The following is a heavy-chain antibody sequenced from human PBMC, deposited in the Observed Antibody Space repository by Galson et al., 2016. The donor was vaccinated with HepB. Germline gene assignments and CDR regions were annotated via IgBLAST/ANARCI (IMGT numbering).Heavy chain of an antibody. CDR1: GDTFSSYT. J-gene: IGHJ4*02. CDR3: AGEEKYGAPGN. Sequence: SVKVSCKASGDTFSSYTISWVRQAPGQGLEWMGRIILILGIANYAQKFQGRVTITADKSTSTAYMELSSLRSEDTAVYYCAGEEKYGAPGNWGQGTLVTVSS. CDR2: IILILGIA. D-gene: IGHD4-17*01. V-gene: IGHV1-69*04.